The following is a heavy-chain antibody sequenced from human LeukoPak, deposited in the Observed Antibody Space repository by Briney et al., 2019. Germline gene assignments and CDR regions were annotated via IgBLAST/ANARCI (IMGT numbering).Heavy chain of an antibody. D-gene: IGHD6-13*01. CDR1: GYTFTSYD. J-gene: IGHJ6*03. CDR3: ARELYSSSWYLMDV. Sequence: GASVKVPCKASGYTFTSYDINWVRQATGQGLEWMGWMNPNSGNTGYAQKFQGRVTMTRNTSISTAYMELSSLRSEDTAVYYCARELYSSSWYLMDVWGKGTTVTISS. V-gene: IGHV1-8*01. CDR2: MNPNSGNT.